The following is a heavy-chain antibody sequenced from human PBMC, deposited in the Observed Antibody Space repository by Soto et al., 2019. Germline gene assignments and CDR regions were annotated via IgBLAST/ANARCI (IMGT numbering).Heavy chain of an antibody. Sequence: GGSLRLSCAASGITLSSAWMSWVRQAPGKGLEWVARIKSESDGGTADYTAPVKGRFTISRDDSKNTLYLQMNSLKTEDTAVYYCTTDRRITLAQFDYWGQGTLVTVSS. CDR1: GITLSSAW. V-gene: IGHV3-15*01. CDR2: IKSESDGGTA. CDR3: TTDRRITLAQFDY. J-gene: IGHJ4*02. D-gene: IGHD1-20*01.